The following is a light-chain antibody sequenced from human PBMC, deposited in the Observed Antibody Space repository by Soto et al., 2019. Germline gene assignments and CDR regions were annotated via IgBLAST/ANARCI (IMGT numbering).Light chain of an antibody. CDR1: ESISNNY. CDR2: GAS. Sequence: EIVLTQSPGTLSLFPGERATLSCRASESISNNYLAWYQQSPGQAPRLLIYGASSRATGIPDRFSGSGSGTDFTLTIIRLEPEDSAVYHCQQYGSSPPAFGQGTKVDIK. J-gene: IGKJ1*01. CDR3: QQYGSSPPA. V-gene: IGKV3-20*01.